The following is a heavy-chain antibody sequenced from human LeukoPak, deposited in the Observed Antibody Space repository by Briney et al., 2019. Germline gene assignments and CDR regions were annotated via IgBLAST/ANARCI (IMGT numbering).Heavy chain of an antibody. CDR2: ISCSCGST. J-gene: IGHJ5*02. D-gene: IGHD2-2*02. CDR3: AKAGYCSSTSCYINWFDP. Sequence: GGSLRLSCAASVFTFSSYAMSWVRQAPGKGLEWVSAISCSCGSTYYADSVKGRFTISRDNSKNTLYPQMNSLRAEDTAVYYCAKAGYCSSTSCYINWFDPWGQGTLVTVSS. CDR1: VFTFSSYA. V-gene: IGHV3-23*01.